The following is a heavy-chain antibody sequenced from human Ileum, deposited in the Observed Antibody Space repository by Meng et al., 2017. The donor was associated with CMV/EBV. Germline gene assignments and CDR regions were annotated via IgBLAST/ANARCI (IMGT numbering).Heavy chain of an antibody. V-gene: IGHV1-46*01. CDR3: ASGWPIISCGPWRETFNM. CDR1: GYTFTGYY. D-gene: IGHD1-26*01. J-gene: IGHJ3*02. Sequence: SVKVSCKASGYTFTGYYMHWVRQAPGQGLEWMGIINPSGGSTSYAQKFQGRVTMTRDTSTSTVYMELSSLRSEDTALYYCASGWPIISCGPWRETFNMWGQGTMVTVSS. CDR2: INPSGGST.